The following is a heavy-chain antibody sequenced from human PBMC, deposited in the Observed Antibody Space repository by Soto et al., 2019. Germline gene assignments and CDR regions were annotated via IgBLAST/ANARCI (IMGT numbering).Heavy chain of an antibody. Sequence: PGESLKISCKGSGYSFTSYWIGWVRQMPGKGLGWVGIIYPGDSDTRYSPSFQGQVTISADKSISTAYLQWSSLKASDTAMYYCARFSYYDFWSGYYSLSYYYYGMDVWGQGTTVTVSS. CDR1: GYSFTSYW. V-gene: IGHV5-51*01. D-gene: IGHD3-3*01. J-gene: IGHJ6*02. CDR3: ARFSYYDFWSGYYSLSYYYYGMDV. CDR2: IYPGDSDT.